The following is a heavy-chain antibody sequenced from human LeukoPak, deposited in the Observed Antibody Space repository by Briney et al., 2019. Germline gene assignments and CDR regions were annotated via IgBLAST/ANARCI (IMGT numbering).Heavy chain of an antibody. J-gene: IGHJ4*02. CDR1: GGAVSSGSYY. CDR2: IYYSGST. CDR3: ARGEDSYFDY. Sequence: SETLSLTCTVSGGAVSSGSYYWSWLRQPPGKGLEWIGYIYYSGSTNYNPSLKSRVTISVDTSKNQFSLKLSSVTAADTAVYYCARGEDSYFDYWGQGTLVTVSS. V-gene: IGHV4-61*01.